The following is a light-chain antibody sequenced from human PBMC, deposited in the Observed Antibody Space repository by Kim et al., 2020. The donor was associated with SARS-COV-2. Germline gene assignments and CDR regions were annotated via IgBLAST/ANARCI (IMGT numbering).Light chain of an antibody. CDR2: DTS. V-gene: IGKV3-11*01. J-gene: IGKJ4*01. Sequence: SLSEGVRAPLSCRASQSVSSFLAWYKRRPGQAPRLLIYDTSSGATGIPARFSGSGSGTDFTLTISSLEPEDFAVYSCQQRSHWPPTFGGGTKVEI. CDR1: QSVSSF. CDR3: QQRSHWPPT.